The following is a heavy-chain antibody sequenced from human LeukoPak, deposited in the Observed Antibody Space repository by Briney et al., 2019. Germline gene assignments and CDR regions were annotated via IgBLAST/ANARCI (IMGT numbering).Heavy chain of an antibody. J-gene: IGHJ4*02. Sequence: ASVKVSCKASGYTFTGNYIHWVRQAPGQGLEWMGWINPNSGGTNYAQKFQGRVTMTRDTSNSTAYMELSRLRSDDTAVYYCSRQTHYYDNSAGYWGQGTLVTVSS. CDR3: SRQTHYYDNSAGY. CDR2: INPNSGGT. D-gene: IGHD3-22*01. CDR1: GYTFTGNY. V-gene: IGHV1-2*02.